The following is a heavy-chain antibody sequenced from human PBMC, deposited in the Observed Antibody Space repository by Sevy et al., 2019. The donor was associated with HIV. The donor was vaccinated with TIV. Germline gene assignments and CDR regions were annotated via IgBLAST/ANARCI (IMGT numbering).Heavy chain of an antibody. V-gene: IGHV3-30*02. J-gene: IGHJ4*02. Sequence: GGSLRLSCAASGFTFSSYGMHWVRQAPGKGLEWVAFIRYDGSNKYYADSVKGRFTISRDNSKNTLYLQMNSLRAEDTAVYYCAKGPPMGYCSSTSCYDFDYWGQGTLVTVSS. CDR1: GFTFSSYG. CDR2: IRYDGSNK. CDR3: AKGPPMGYCSSTSCYDFDY. D-gene: IGHD2-2*01.